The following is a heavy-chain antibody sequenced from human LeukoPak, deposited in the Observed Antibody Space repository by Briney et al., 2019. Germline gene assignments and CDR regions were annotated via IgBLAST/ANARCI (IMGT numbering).Heavy chain of an antibody. D-gene: IGHD3-22*01. V-gene: IGHV3-21*01. CDR3: ARDSTMIVVVNY. Sequence: GGSLRLSCAASGFTFSSYSMNWVRQAPGKGLEWVSSISSSSSYIYYADSVKGRFTISRDNAKNSRYLQMNSLRAEDTAVYYCARDSTMIVVVNYWGQGTLVTVSS. J-gene: IGHJ4*02. CDR2: ISSSSSYI. CDR1: GFTFSSYS.